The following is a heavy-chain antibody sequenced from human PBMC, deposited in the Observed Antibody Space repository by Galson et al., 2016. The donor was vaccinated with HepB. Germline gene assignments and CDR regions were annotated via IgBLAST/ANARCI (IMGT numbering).Heavy chain of an antibody. CDR1: GFTFDDYG. Sequence: SLRLSCAASGFTFDDYGLSWVRQAPGKGLEWVSGINWNGGSTGYADSVKGRFTISRDNAKNSLYLQMNSLRAEDTALYYCARGMSHVYGVSPDYWGQGTLVSVSS. CDR2: INWNGGST. CDR3: ARGMSHVYGVSPDY. V-gene: IGHV3-20*04. J-gene: IGHJ4*02. D-gene: IGHD4-17*01.